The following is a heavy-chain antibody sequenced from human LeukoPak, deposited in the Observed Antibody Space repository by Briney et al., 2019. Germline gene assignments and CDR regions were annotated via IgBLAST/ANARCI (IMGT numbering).Heavy chain of an antibody. D-gene: IGHD3-10*01. CDR2: IIPTLDVA. V-gene: IGHV1-69*04. J-gene: IGHJ4*02. CDR1: GDNFSSYV. Sequence: SVKVSCKASGDNFSSYVITWVRQAPGQGLEWMGRIIPTLDVANFAQKFKGRVTITADKSTNTAHLELSSLRSEDTAVYYCATVPGFGESPRWWGQGTLVTVSS. CDR3: ATVPGFGESPRW.